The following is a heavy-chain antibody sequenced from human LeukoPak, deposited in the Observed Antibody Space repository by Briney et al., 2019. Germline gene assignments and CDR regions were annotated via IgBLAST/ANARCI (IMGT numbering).Heavy chain of an antibody. CDR1: GFTVSSNY. D-gene: IGHD1-14*01. V-gene: IGHV3-66*01. J-gene: IGHJ4*02. Sequence: GSLRLSCAASGFTVSSNYMSWVRQAPGKGLGWVSVLYTGGSTYYADSVKGRFTISRDNSKNTLYLQMNSLRVDDTAVYYCARDPPPDIQIWSSGNRKFFDYWGQGTLVTVSS. CDR2: LYTGGST. CDR3: ARDPPPDIQIWSSGNRKFFDY.